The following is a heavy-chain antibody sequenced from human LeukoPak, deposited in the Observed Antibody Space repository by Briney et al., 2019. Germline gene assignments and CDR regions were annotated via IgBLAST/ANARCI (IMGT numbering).Heavy chain of an antibody. J-gene: IGHJ6*03. CDR2: ISSSGSTI. CDR1: GFTFSSYE. V-gene: IGHV3-48*03. Sequence: GGSLRLSCAASGFTFSSYEMNWVRQAPGKGLEWVSYISSSGSTIYYADSVKGRFTISRDNAKNSLYLQMNSLRAEDTAVYYCARDGRSYGYYYYMDVWGKGTTVTISS. D-gene: IGHD1-26*01. CDR3: ARDGRSYGYYYYMDV.